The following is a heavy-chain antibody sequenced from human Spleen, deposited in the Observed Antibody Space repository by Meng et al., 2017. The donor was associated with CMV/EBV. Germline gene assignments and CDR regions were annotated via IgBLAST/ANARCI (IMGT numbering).Heavy chain of an antibody. CDR2: IIPILGTP. V-gene: IGHV1-69*05. Sequence: WGHRAPGEGVGWRGGIIPILGTPNYAQKFRGRVTITTDESTSTAYMELSSLRSEDTAVYYCARGDYGDHGNHYWGLGTLVTVSS. J-gene: IGHJ4*02. D-gene: IGHD4-17*01. CDR3: ARGDYGDHGNHY.